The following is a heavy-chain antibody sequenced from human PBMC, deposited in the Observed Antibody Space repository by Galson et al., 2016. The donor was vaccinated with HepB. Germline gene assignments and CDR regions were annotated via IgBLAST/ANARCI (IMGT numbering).Heavy chain of an antibody. CDR3: AIFSSGSHYKYSGLDV. CDR2: IIPLVEIA. J-gene: IGHJ6*04. Sequence: SVKVSCKASGGTFSDYTFVWVRQAPGQGLEWVGRIIPLVEIANSAQKLHGRVTLTADKSTNTAYMQLRSLTSGDTAIYFCAIFSSGSHYKYSGLDVWGKGTTVTVSS. D-gene: IGHD3-22*01. CDR1: GGTFSDYT. V-gene: IGHV1-69*02.